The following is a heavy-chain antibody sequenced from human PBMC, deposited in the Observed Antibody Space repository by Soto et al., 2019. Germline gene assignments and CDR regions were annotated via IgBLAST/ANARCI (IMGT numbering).Heavy chain of an antibody. Sequence: GESLKISFKGSGYSFTSYWICWVRQMPVKGLEWMGIIYPGDSDTRYSPSFQGQVTISADKSISTAYLQWSSLKASDTAMYYCASGGGYSYGPRYYYYGLDVWRKGTTLT. D-gene: IGHD5-18*01. V-gene: IGHV5-51*01. CDR1: GYSFTSYW. CDR3: ASGGGYSYGPRYYYYGLDV. J-gene: IGHJ6*04. CDR2: IYPGDSDT.